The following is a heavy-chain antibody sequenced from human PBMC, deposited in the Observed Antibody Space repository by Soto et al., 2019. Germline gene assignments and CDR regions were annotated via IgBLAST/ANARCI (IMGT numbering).Heavy chain of an antibody. D-gene: IGHD3-3*01. CDR3: AKVRGADYDLWSGQFDY. J-gene: IGHJ4*02. V-gene: IGHV3-23*01. CDR1: GFSFSSYA. Sequence: GGSLRLSCAASGFSFSSYAMSWVRQAPGKGLEWVSAISGSGGSTYYADSVKGRFTISRDNSKNTLYLQMNSLRAEDTAVYYCAKVRGADYDLWSGQFDYWGQGTLVTVSS. CDR2: ISGSGGST.